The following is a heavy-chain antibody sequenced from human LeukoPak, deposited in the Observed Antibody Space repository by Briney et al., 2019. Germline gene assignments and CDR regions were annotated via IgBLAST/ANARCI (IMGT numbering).Heavy chain of an antibody. Sequence: GGSLRLSCAASGFTFNNYAMNWVRQAPGKGLEWVSVISGSGGTTYYADSVKGRFTISRDSSKNTLYLQMNSLRAEDTALYYCAASAYYVAAADAYWGQGTLVTVSS. D-gene: IGHD3-22*01. CDR3: AASAYYVAAADAY. CDR2: ISGSGGTT. J-gene: IGHJ4*02. CDR1: GFTFNNYA. V-gene: IGHV3-23*01.